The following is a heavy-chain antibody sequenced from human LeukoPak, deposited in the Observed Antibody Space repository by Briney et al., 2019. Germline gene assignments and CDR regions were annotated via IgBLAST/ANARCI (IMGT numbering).Heavy chain of an antibody. J-gene: IGHJ3*02. CDR3: ASSIVVVPAAIGRSAFDI. Sequence: SVKVSCKASGGTFSSYAISWVRQAPGQGLEWMGGIIPIFGTANYAQKFQGRVTITADESTSTAYMELSSLRSEDTAVYYCASSIVVVPAAIGRSAFDIWGQGTMVTVSS. CDR2: IIPIFGTA. CDR1: GGTFSSYA. V-gene: IGHV1-69*13. D-gene: IGHD2-2*01.